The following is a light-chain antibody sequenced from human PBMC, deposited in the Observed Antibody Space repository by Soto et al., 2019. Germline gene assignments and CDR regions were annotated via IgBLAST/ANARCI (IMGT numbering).Light chain of an antibody. J-gene: IGKJ5*01. CDR1: QSISSW. Sequence: GDRVTITCRASQSISSWLAWYQQKPGAPPKLLIYDASTLERGIPSRFSGRGSGTHFILTINNLQPEDFATYYCQQFNSLFGQGTRLEIK. V-gene: IGKV1-5*01. CDR3: QQFNSL. CDR2: DAS.